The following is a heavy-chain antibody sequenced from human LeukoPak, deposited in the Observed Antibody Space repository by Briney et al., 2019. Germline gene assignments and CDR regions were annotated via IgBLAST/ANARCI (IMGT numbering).Heavy chain of an antibody. J-gene: IGHJ4*02. D-gene: IGHD6-19*01. V-gene: IGHV3-21*01. CDR3: AREGSGWYGDFDY. CDR2: ISSSSSYI. Sequence: GGSLRLSCAASEFTFSSNSMTWVRQAPGKGLEWVSSISSSSSYIFYVDSVKGRFTISRDNAKNSLYLQMNSLRAEDTAVYYCAREGSGWYGDFDYWGQGTLVTVSS. CDR1: EFTFSSNS.